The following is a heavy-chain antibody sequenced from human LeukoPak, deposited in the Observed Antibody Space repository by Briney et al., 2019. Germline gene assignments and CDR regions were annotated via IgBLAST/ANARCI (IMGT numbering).Heavy chain of an antibody. Sequence: GGSLRLSCAASGFTFSSYDMHWVRQATGKGLEWVSAIGTAGDTYYPGSVKGRFTISRENAKNSLYLQMNSLRAEDTSVYYCARGASVPAAFDYWGQGTLVTVSS. CDR3: ARGASVPAAFDY. V-gene: IGHV3-13*04. CDR1: GFTFSSYD. J-gene: IGHJ4*02. D-gene: IGHD2-2*01. CDR2: IGTAGDT.